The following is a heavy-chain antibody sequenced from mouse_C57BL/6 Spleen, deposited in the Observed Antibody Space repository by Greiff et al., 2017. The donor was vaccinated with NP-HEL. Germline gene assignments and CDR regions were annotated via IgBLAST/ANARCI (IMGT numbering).Heavy chain of an antibody. CDR3: ARGYDALYYAMDY. J-gene: IGHJ4*01. V-gene: IGHV1-26*01. D-gene: IGHD3-1*01. Sequence: EVQLQQSGPELVKPGASVKISCKASGYTFTDYYMNWVKQSHGKSLEWIGDINPNNGGTSYNQKFKGKATLTVDKSSSTAYMELRSLTSEDSAVYYCARGYDALYYAMDYWGQGTSVTVSS. CDR1: GYTFTDYY. CDR2: INPNNGGT.